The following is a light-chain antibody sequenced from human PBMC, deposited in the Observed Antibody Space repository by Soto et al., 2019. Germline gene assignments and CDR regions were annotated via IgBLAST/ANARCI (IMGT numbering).Light chain of an antibody. CDR2: LNSDGSH. Sequence: QSVLTQSPSASASLGASVKLTCTLSSGHSSYAIAWHQQQPEKGPRYLMKLNSDGSHSKGDGIPDRFSGSSSGAERYLTISSLQSEDEADYYCQTWGTDLVVFGGGTKLTVL. J-gene: IGLJ2*01. V-gene: IGLV4-69*01. CDR1: SGHSSYA. CDR3: QTWGTDLVV.